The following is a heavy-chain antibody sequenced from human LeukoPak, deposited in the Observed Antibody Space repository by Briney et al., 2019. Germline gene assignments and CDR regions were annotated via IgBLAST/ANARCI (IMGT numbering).Heavy chain of an antibody. V-gene: IGHV4-61*02. CDR3: ARDYYGSAAGLRFDP. CDR1: GGSISSGGFY. CDR2: IYTTGST. J-gene: IGHJ5*02. D-gene: IGHD3-10*01. Sequence: PSETLSLTCTVSGGSISSGGFYWSWIRQPAGKELEWIGRIYTTGSTNYNPSLKSRVTISVDTSKNQLSLNVSSVTAADTAVYYCARDYYGSAAGLRFDPWGQGTLVTVSS.